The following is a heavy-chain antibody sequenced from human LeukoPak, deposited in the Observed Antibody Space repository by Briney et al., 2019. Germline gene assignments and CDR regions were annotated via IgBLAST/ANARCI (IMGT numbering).Heavy chain of an antibody. CDR3: ARDRVGATTNFDY. Sequence: PSETLSLTCTVSDASISSYYWSWIRQPAGKGLEWIGRIHTSGSTSYNRSLKSRVTMSVDTSKNQVSLKLSSVTAADTAVYYCARDRVGATTNFDYWGQGTLVTVSS. CDR1: DASISSYY. CDR2: IHTSGST. J-gene: IGHJ4*02. V-gene: IGHV4-4*07. D-gene: IGHD1-26*01.